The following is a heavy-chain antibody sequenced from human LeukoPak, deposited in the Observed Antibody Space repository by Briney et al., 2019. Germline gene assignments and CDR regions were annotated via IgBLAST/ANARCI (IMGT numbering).Heavy chain of an antibody. CDR3: AKDSALYYYGSGSFSYENWFDP. CDR2: IYSGGST. CDR1: GFTVSSNY. D-gene: IGHD3-10*01. Sequence: GGSLRLSCAASGFTVSSNYMSWVRQAPGKGLEWVSVIYSGGSTYYADSVKGRFTISRDNSKNTLYLQMNSLRAEDTAVYYCAKDSALYYYGSGSFSYENWFDPWGQGTLVTVSS. J-gene: IGHJ5*02. V-gene: IGHV3-53*05.